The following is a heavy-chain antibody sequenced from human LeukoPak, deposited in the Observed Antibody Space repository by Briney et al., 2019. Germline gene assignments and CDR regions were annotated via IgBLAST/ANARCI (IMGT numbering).Heavy chain of an antibody. V-gene: IGHV3-48*04. J-gene: IGHJ4*02. CDR3: ARDSMISDDILTGRGDY. Sequence: PGGSLRLSCAASGFTFSSYSMNWIRQAPGKGLEWVSYISSSGSTIYYADSVKGRFTISRDNAKNSLYLQMNSLRAEDTAVYYCARDSMISDDILTGRGDYWGQGTLVTVSS. D-gene: IGHD3-9*01. CDR2: ISSSGSTI. CDR1: GFTFSSYS.